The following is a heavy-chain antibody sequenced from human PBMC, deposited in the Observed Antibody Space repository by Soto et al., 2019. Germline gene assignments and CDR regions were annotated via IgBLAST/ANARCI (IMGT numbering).Heavy chain of an antibody. CDR1: GYSFTSYW. V-gene: IGHV5-51*01. J-gene: IGHJ6*02. Sequence: GGSLKISCKGSGYSFTSYWIGWVRQMPGKGLEWMGIIYPGDSDTRYSPSFQGQVTISADKSISTAYLQWSSLKASDTAMYYCARASVVTSFGMDVWGQGTTVTVSS. CDR3: ARASVVTSFGMDV. CDR2: IYPGDSDT. D-gene: IGHD3-22*01.